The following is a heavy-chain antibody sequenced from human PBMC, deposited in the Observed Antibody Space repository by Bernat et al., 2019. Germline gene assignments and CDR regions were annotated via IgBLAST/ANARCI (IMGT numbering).Heavy chain of an antibody. CDR3: ARSYVASPLLWFREVDAFDI. V-gene: IGHV3-74*01. J-gene: IGHJ3*02. CDR1: GFTFSSFW. Sequence: EVQLVESGGGLVQPGGSLRLSCAASGFTFSSFWMHWVRQAPGKGLVWVSLINSDGSSTSYADSVKGRFTISRDKATNTLYLQMNSLRAEDTAVYYCARSYVASPLLWFREVDAFDIWGQGKMVTVSS. D-gene: IGHD3-10*01. CDR2: INSDGSST.